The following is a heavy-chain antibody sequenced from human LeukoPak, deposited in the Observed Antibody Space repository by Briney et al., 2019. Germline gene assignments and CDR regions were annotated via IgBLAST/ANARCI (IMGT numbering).Heavy chain of an antibody. V-gene: IGHV3-33*01. CDR3: ARGYCSGGSCSKATDY. D-gene: IGHD2-15*01. CDR2: IWNDGSNK. CDR1: GFSFYTYG. Sequence: GGSLRLSCAVSGFSFYTYGIHWVRHAPGKGLEWVAVIWNDGSNKYYADSVKGRFTISRDNSKNTVYLQMNSLRVEDTAVYSCARGYCSGGSCSKATDYWGQGTLVTVSS. J-gene: IGHJ4*02.